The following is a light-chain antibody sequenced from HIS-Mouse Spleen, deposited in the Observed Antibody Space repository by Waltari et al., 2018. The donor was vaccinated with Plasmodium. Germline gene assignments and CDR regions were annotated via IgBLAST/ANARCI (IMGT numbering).Light chain of an antibody. V-gene: IGLV3-25*03. CDR2: KDR. J-gene: IGLJ2*01. CDR1: ALPKQY. CDR3: QSADSSGTYRV. Sequence: SYELTQPPSVSVSPGQTARITGSGDALPKQYADWYQQKPGQAPVLVIYKDRERPSGIPERFSGSSSGTTVTLTISGVQAEDEADYYCQSADSSGTYRVFGGGTKLTVL.